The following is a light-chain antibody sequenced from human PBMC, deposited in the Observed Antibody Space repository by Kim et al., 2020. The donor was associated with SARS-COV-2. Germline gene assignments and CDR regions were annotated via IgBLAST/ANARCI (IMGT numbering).Light chain of an antibody. CDR3: QQSYSTHLT. Sequence: DIQMTQSPSSLSASVGDRVTITCRASQSITSFLNWYQQKPGEAPKLLISAASSLQSGVPSRFSGSESGTDFTLTISSLQPEDFATYYCQQSYSTHLTFGGGTKVDIK. CDR2: AAS. J-gene: IGKJ4*01. V-gene: IGKV1-39*01. CDR1: QSITSF.